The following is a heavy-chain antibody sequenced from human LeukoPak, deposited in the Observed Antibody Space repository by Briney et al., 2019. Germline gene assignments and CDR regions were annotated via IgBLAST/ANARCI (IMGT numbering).Heavy chain of an antibody. Sequence: GGSLRLSCASSGFTFSSYGMHWVRQAPGKGLEWVAVIWYDGSNKYYADSVKGRFTISRDNSKNTLYLQMNSLRAEDTAVYYCARDLLVAEYGMDVWGQGTTVTVSS. CDR1: GFTFSSYG. D-gene: IGHD2-15*01. J-gene: IGHJ6*02. CDR3: ARDLLVAEYGMDV. CDR2: IWYDGSNK. V-gene: IGHV3-33*08.